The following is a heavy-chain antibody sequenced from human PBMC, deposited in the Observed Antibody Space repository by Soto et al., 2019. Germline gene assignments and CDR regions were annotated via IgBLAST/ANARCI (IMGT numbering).Heavy chain of an antibody. D-gene: IGHD6-19*01. V-gene: IGHV3-64D*06. Sequence: EVQLVESGGGLVQPGGSLRLSCSASGFTFSRNAMYWARQAPGKGLEYVSAINSNGGSTNHADSVKGRFTISRDNSKNTLYLQMSSLRAEDTAVYYCVKDTGSVWGQGTLVTVSS. J-gene: IGHJ4*02. CDR2: INSNGGST. CDR1: GFTFSRNA. CDR3: VKDTGSV.